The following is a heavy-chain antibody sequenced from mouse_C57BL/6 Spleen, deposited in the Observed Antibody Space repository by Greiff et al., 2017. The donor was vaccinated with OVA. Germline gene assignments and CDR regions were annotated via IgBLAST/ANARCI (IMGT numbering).Heavy chain of an antibody. CDR2: IDPSDSYT. CDR1: GYTFTSYW. CDR3: ARKDGYGNYVDY. Sequence: QVQLQQPGAELVMPGASVKLSCKASGYTFTSYWMHWVKQRPGQGLEWIGEIDPSDSYTNYNQKFKGKSTLTVDKSSSTAYMQLSSLTSEDSAVYYCARKDGYGNYVDYWGQGTTLTVSS. J-gene: IGHJ2*01. V-gene: IGHV1-69*01. D-gene: IGHD2-10*02.